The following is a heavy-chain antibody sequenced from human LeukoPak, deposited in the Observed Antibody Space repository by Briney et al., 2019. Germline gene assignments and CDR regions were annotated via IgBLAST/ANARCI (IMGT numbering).Heavy chain of an antibody. CDR3: ARDRTMLRGAYDY. CDR2: VSHSGGTT. J-gene: IGHJ4*02. D-gene: IGHD3-10*01. Sequence: GGSLRLSCAASAFTFSSDPMNWVRQAPGKGLEWVSTVSHSGGTTYYVDSVKGRFTISRDNSRNTLYLQMNNLGADDTAVYYCARDRTMLRGAYDYWGQGILVTVSS. CDR1: AFTFSSDP. V-gene: IGHV3-23*01.